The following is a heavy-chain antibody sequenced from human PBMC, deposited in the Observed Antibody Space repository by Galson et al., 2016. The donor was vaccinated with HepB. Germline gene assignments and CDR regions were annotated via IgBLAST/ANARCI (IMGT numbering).Heavy chain of an antibody. CDR3: AQYSGTYHFEH. J-gene: IGHJ4*02. D-gene: IGHD1-26*01. V-gene: IGHV4-38-2*01. Sequence: SETLSLTCSVSGSSLRSAYSWAWVRQPPGKGLEWVATIYYTETTFYNPSLTSRVTMALDTSKNQFSLSLNSVTAADTALYYCAQYSGTYHFEHWGQGALVTVSS. CDR2: IYYTETT. CDR1: GSSLRSAYS.